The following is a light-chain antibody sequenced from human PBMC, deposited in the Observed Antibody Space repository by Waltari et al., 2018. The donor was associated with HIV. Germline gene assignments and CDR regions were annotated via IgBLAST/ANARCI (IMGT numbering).Light chain of an antibody. CDR1: SAHIGSRT. CDR2: SNN. J-gene: IGLJ1*01. V-gene: IGLV1-44*01. CDR3: ATWDDSLNGYV. Sequence: QSVLTQPPSASGTPGQRVTISCSGSSAHIGSRTVSWYQQLPGTAPKLLIYSNNQRPSGVADRVSGSKSGTSAALAISGLQSEDEADYYCATWDDSLNGYVRGAGTRVTVL.